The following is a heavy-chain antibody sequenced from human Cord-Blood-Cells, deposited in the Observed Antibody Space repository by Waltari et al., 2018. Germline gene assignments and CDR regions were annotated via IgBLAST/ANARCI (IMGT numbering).Heavy chain of an antibody. V-gene: IGHV1-2*02. CDR3: GRGYSGYDDAFDI. J-gene: IGHJ3*02. CDR2: INPNSGGT. D-gene: IGHD5-12*01. Sequence: QVQLVQSGAEVKKPGASVKVSCKASGYTFTGYYIPWVRQAPGPGLEWMGWINPNSGGTTYAQKFQGRVTMTRDTSISTAYMELSRLRSDDTAVYYCGRGYSGYDDAFDIWGQGTMVTVSS. CDR1: GYTFTGYY.